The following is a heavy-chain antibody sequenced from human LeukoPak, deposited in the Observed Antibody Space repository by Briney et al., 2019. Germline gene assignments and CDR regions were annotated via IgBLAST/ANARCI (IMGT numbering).Heavy chain of an antibody. CDR1: GLTFSSYN. D-gene: IGHD3-22*01. CDR2: ISSSSGYI. J-gene: IGHJ4*02. Sequence: PGGSLRLSCAASGLTFSSYNMNWVRQAPGKGLEWVSSISSSSGYIYYADSVKGRFTISRDNAKNSLYLQMNSLKAEDTAVYYCARDRYYYDSRGYSLDYWGQGTLVTVSS. V-gene: IGHV3-21*01. CDR3: ARDRYYYDSRGYSLDY.